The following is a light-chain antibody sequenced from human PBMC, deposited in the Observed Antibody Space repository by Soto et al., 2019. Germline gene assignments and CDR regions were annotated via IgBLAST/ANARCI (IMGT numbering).Light chain of an antibody. CDR3: QQYDNLPIT. J-gene: IGKJ5*01. CDR1: QDIGNS. V-gene: IGKV1-33*01. Sequence: DIQMTQSPSSLSAYVGDRVTITCQASQDIGNSLNWYQQEPGKAPKLLLSAASNLETGGPSRFSGSGSGTDFAFIISSLQPEDIATYCCQQYDNLPITFGQGTRLEI. CDR2: AAS.